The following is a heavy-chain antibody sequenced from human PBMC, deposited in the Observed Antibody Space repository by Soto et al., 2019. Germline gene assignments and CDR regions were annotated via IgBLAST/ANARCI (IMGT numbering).Heavy chain of an antibody. V-gene: IGHV4-39*01. D-gene: IGHD3-9*01. CDR3: ARLEGLATISYYFDF. J-gene: IGHJ4*02. CDR1: DDSINSDKYY. CDR2: IYYRGNA. Sequence: QLQLQESGPGLVKPSETLSLTCSVSDDSINSDKYYWGWIRQPPGKGLEWIGSIYYRGNAYYNPSLRPRVPIPLDKSRSQFSLKLNSVTAADSAVYFCARLEGLATISYYFDFWGPGALVTVSS.